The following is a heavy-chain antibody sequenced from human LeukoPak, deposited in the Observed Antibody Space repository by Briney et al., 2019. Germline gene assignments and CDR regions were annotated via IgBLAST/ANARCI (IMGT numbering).Heavy chain of an antibody. Sequence: GGSLRLSCTVSGFTVSSDSMSWIRQAPGKGLEWVSYISSSGSTIYYADSVKGRFTISRDNAKNSLYLQMNSLRAEDTAVYYCARDRRYYDSSGHIDYWGQGTLVTVSS. CDR2: ISSSGSTI. V-gene: IGHV3-11*01. CDR1: GFTVSSDS. D-gene: IGHD3-22*01. J-gene: IGHJ4*02. CDR3: ARDRRYYDSSGHIDY.